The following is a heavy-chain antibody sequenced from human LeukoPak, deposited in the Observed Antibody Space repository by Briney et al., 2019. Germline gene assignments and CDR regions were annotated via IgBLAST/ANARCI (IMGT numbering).Heavy chain of an antibody. CDR2: IYYSGST. J-gene: IGHJ6*03. CDR1: GGSISSSSYY. Sequence: SETLSLTCTVSGGSISSSSYYWGWIRQPPGTGLEWIGSIYYSGSTYYNPSLKSRVTISVDTSKNQFSLKLSSVTAADTAVYYCARRRGGDYGMYYYYYMDVWGKGTTVTVSS. V-gene: IGHV4-39*07. D-gene: IGHD4-17*01. CDR3: ARRRGGDYGMYYYYYMDV.